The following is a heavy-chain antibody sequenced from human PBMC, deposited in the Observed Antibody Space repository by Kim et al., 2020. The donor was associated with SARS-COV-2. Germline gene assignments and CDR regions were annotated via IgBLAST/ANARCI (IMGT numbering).Heavy chain of an antibody. Sequence: GGSLRLSCAASGFTFSSYAMSWVRQAPGKGLEWVSAISGSGGSTYYADSVKGRFTISRDNSKNTLYLQMNSLRAEDTAVYYCAKDYGYCSSTSCYVYFDHWGQGTLVTVSS. V-gene: IGHV3-23*01. D-gene: IGHD2-2*01. CDR1: GFTFSSYA. CDR3: AKDYGYCSSTSCYVYFDH. J-gene: IGHJ4*02. CDR2: ISGSGGST.